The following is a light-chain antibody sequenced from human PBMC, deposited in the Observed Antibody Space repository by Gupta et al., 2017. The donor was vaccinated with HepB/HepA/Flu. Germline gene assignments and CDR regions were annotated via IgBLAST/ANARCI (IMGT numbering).Light chain of an antibody. CDR3: CSYAGSSTVV. CDR2: EVS. V-gene: IGLV2-23*02. Sequence: QCALTQPASVSGSPGQSITIPCTGTSSDVGSYNLVSWYQQHPGKAPKLMIYEVSKRPSGVSNRFSGSKSGNTASLTISGLQAEDEADYYCCSYAGSSTVVFGGGTKLTVL. J-gene: IGLJ2*01. CDR1: SSDVGSYNL.